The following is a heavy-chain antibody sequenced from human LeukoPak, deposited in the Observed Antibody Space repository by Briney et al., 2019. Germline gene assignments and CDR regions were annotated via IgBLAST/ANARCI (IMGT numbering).Heavy chain of an antibody. CDR2: IYYSGST. CDR1: GVSICSNN. J-gene: IGHJ2*01. V-gene: IGHV4-59*01. D-gene: IGHD6-13*01. CDR3: SRTYFSSLLGSSAL. Sequence: SETLSLTYTVSGVSICSNNWIWVRQPPGKGLEWIGYIYYSGSTNYSPSLKSRLTISVDTSKNHFSLKLSSETAAVTAVYYCSRTYFSSLLGSSALWRRDTLVTVSS.